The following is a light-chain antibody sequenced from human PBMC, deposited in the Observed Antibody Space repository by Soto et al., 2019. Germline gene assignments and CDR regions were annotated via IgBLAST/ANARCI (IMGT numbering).Light chain of an antibody. J-gene: IGLJ1*01. CDR3: SSYTTSSTYL. V-gene: IGLV2-14*01. Sequence: QAVLTQPASVSGSPGEWITISCTGTSSDVGGYNYVSWYQQHPAKAPKLMIYDVSNRPSGVSNRFSGSKSGNTASLTISGLQAEDEADYYCSSYTTSSTYLFGTGTKVTVL. CDR1: SSDVGGYNY. CDR2: DVS.